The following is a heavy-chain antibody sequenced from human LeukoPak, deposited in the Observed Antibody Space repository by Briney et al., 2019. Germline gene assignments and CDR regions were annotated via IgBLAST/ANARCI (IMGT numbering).Heavy chain of an antibody. Sequence: TASETLSLTCTVSGGSISSSSYYWGWIRQPPGKGLEWIGYIYYSGSTNYNPSLKSRVTISVDTSKNQFSLKLSSVTAADTAVYYCARDNPPGLYSSSWYGNWLDPWGQGTLVTVSS. V-gene: IGHV4-61*01. CDR3: ARDNPPGLYSSSWYGNWLDP. J-gene: IGHJ5*02. CDR1: GGSISSSSYY. D-gene: IGHD6-13*01. CDR2: IYYSGST.